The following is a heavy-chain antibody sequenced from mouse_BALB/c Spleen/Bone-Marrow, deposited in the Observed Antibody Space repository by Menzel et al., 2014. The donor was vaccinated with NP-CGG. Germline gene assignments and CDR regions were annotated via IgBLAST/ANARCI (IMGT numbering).Heavy chain of an antibody. J-gene: IGHJ3*01. V-gene: IGHV5-9-2*01. CDR1: GFNFSSYG. D-gene: IGHD2-4*01. Sequence: EVHLVESGGGLVKPGGSLKLSCVASGFNFSSYGMSWVRQTPEKRLEWVASISGGCSYTYFPDSVKGRITISRDNAKNNLYLQMSSLRSEDTALYYCARHDYDWFAYWGQGTLVTVSA. CDR2: ISGGCSYT. CDR3: ARHDYDWFAY.